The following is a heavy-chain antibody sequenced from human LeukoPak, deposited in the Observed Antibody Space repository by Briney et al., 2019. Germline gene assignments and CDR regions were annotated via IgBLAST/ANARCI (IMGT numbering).Heavy chain of an antibody. CDR1: GYTFTGYY. CDR3: ARDPPGYSKFDY. Sequence: ASVKVSCKASGYTFTGYYMHWVRQAPGQGLEWMGWINPNSGGTNYAQKFQGRVTMTRDTSISTAYMELSRLRSDDTAVYYCARDPPGYSKFDYWGQGTLVTVSS. V-gene: IGHV1-2*02. J-gene: IGHJ4*02. CDR2: INPNSGGT. D-gene: IGHD5-24*01.